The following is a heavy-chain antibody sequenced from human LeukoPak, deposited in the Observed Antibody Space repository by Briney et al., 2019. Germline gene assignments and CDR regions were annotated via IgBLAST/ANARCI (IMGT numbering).Heavy chain of an antibody. V-gene: IGHV1-18*01. Sequence: ASVKVSCKASGYTFTSYGISWVRQAPGQGLEWMGWISAYNGNTNYAQKLQGRVTMTTDTSTSTAYMELRSLRSDDTAVYYCARVLYSGDFWSGYRPAGTFDYWGQGTLVTVSS. J-gene: IGHJ4*02. CDR1: GYTFTSYG. CDR3: ARVLYSGDFWSGYRPAGTFDY. D-gene: IGHD3-3*01. CDR2: ISAYNGNT.